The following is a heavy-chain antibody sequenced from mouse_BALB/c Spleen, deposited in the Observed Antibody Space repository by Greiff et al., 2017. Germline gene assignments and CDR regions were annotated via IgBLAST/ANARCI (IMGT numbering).Heavy chain of an antibody. Sequence: QVQLQQPGAELVKPGASVKLSCKASGYTFTSYWMHWVKQRPGQGLEWIGEIDPSDSYTNYNQKFKGKATLTVDKSSSTAYMQLSSLTSEDSAVYYCARFDYDTWGQGTLVTVSA. J-gene: IGHJ3*01. CDR3: ARFDYDT. V-gene: IGHV1-69*02. CDR2: IDPSDSYT. D-gene: IGHD2-4*01. CDR1: GYTFTSYW.